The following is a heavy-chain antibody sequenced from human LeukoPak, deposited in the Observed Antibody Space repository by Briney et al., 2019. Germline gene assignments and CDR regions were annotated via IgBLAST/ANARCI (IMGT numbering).Heavy chain of an antibody. D-gene: IGHD5-18*01. Sequence: PSETLSLTCTVSGGSISSSSYYWGWIRQPPGKGLEWIGSIYYSGSTYYNPSLKSRVTISVDTSKNQFSLKLSSVTAADTAVYYCARGSEGGYSYGYDYWGQGTLVTVSS. J-gene: IGHJ4*02. CDR1: GGSISSSSYY. CDR2: IYYSGST. V-gene: IGHV4-39*07. CDR3: ARGSEGGYSYGYDY.